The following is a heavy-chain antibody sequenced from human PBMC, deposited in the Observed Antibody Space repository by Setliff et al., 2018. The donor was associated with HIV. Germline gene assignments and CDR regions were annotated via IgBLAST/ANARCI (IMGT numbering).Heavy chain of an antibody. V-gene: IGHV4-34*01. CDR1: GPSFTGYY. D-gene: IGHD3-10*01. CDR2: INDSGVT. CDR3: AAKPMIRGRPFAF. Sequence: NRSETLSLTCAVYGPSFTGYYWNWIRQLPGKAFEWSGEINDSGVTYYNPSFKSRVNISLDLSKNQFSLRLTGLSGADTATYFCAAKPMIRGRPFAFWGQPTLVTVSS. J-gene: IGHJ4*02.